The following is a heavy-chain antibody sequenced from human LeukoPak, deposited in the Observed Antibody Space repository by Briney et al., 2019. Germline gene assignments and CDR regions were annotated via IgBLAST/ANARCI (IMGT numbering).Heavy chain of an antibody. Sequence: PGGSLRLSCAASGFTVSSNYMSWVRQAPGKGLEWVSAISGSGGNTYYADSVKGRFTISRDNSKNTLYLQMNSLRAEDTAVYYCAKGTMGRGFGYWGQGTLVTVSS. CDR1: GFTVSSNY. J-gene: IGHJ4*02. D-gene: IGHD3-10*01. CDR3: AKGTMGRGFGY. V-gene: IGHV3-23*01. CDR2: ISGSGGNT.